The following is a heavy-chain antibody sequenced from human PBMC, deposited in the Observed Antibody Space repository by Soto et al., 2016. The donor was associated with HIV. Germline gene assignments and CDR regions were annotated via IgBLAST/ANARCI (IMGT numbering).Heavy chain of an antibody. CDR1: GFTFSSYN. V-gene: IGHV3-48*01. Sequence: EVQLVESGGNLVQPGGSLRLSCAASGFTFSSYNMNWVRQAPGKGLEWVSYISSSSTTVYYADSVKGRFTISRDNAKKSLHLQMNSLRAEDTAVYYCARSHXGSNYWSAFDIWGQGTMVTVS. CDR3: ARSHXGSNYWSAFDI. CDR2: ISSSSTTV. D-gene: IGHD1-26*01. J-gene: IGHJ3*02.